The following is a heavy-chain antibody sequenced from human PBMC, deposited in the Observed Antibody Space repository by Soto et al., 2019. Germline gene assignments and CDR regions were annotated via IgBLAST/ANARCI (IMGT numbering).Heavy chain of an antibody. CDR3: ANPSHSGDYAGSFDS. Sequence: GGSLRLSCAASGFIFNNFAINWVRQVQGKALEWVSGISGRGGKTFYADAMKGRFTISRYNSNNTVYLQMANLRVEDTAIYYCANPSHSGDYAGSFDSWGQGTLFTVSS. J-gene: IGHJ4*02. CDR2: ISGRGGKT. D-gene: IGHD4-17*01. V-gene: IGHV3-23*01. CDR1: GFIFNNFA.